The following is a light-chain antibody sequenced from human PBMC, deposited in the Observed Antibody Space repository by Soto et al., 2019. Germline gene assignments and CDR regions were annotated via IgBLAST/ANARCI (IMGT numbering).Light chain of an antibody. CDR3: QQYTHWPVWS. CDR1: QSISSW. V-gene: IGKV1-5*01. CDR2: DAS. Sequence: DIQMTQSPSTLSASVGDRVTITCRASQSISSWLAWYQQKPGKAPKLLIYDASSLESGVPSRFSGSGSGTEFTLTISSLQSEDFAMYYCQQYTHWPVWSFGQGTKVEIK. J-gene: IGKJ1*01.